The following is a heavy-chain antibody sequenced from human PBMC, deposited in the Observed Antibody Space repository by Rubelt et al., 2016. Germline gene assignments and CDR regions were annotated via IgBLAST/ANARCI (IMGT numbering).Heavy chain of an antibody. CDR3: ARGGSYYDSSGYYFDY. J-gene: IGHJ4*02. D-gene: IGHD3-22*01. V-gene: IGHV3-33*05. Sequence: GLTFSSYGMHWVRQAPGKGLEWVAVISYDGSNKYYADSVKGRFTISRDNSKNTLYLQMNSLRAEDTAVYYCARGGSYYDSSGYYFDYWGQGTLVTVSS. CDR2: ISYDGSNK. CDR1: GLTFSSYG.